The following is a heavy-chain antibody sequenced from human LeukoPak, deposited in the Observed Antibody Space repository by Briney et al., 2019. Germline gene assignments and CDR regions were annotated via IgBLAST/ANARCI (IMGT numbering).Heavy chain of an antibody. CDR1: GFTVSSNS. D-gene: IGHD3-22*01. V-gene: IGHV3-66*03. CDR2: IYSSVT. J-gene: IGHJ5*02. CDR3: AKESPMIVVDP. Sequence: GGSLRLSCTVSGFTVSSNSMSWVRQAPGKGLEWVSFIYSSVTHYSDSVKGRFTISRDNSRNTLSLQMNSLRDEDTALYYCAKESPMIVVDPWGQGTMVVVSS.